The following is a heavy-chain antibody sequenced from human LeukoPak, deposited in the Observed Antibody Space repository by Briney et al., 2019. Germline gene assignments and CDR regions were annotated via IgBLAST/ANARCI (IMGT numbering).Heavy chain of an antibody. Sequence: GASVKVSCKASGGTFSSYAISWVRQAPGHGLEWMGWINTNTGNPMYAQGFTGRFVFSLDTSVSTAYLQISGLKTEDTAVYYCARGRYDVLTDPGAYWGQGTLVTVSS. D-gene: IGHD3-9*01. CDR1: GGTFSSYA. CDR3: ARGRYDVLTDPGAY. CDR2: INTNTGNP. J-gene: IGHJ4*02. V-gene: IGHV7-4-1*02.